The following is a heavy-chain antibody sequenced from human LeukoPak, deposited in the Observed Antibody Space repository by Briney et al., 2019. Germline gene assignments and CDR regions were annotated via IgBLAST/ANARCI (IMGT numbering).Heavy chain of an antibody. CDR2: INHSGST. V-gene: IGHV4-34*01. CDR1: GGSSSGYY. Sequence: SETLSLTCAVYGGSSSGYYWSWIRQPPGKGLEWIGEINHSGSTNYNPSLKSRVTISVDTSKNQFSLKLSSVTAADTAVYYCARQVTIAVAGTDYWGQGTLVTVSS. J-gene: IGHJ4*02. D-gene: IGHD6-19*01. CDR3: ARQVTIAVAGTDY.